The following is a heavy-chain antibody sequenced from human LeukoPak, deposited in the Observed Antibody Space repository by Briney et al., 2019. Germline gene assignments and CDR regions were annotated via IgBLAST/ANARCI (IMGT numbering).Heavy chain of an antibody. D-gene: IGHD5-12*01. J-gene: IGHJ4*02. CDR2: ISGSGDST. Sequence: GGSLRLSCEASGFTFSSYAMSWVRQAPGKGLEWVSVISGSGDSTYYADSVEGRCTISRGNSKDALYLKMNSLRAEDTAVYYCARVGYSGYDYDYWGQGTLVTVSS. CDR1: GFTFSSYA. V-gene: IGHV3-23*01. CDR3: ARVGYSGYDYDY.